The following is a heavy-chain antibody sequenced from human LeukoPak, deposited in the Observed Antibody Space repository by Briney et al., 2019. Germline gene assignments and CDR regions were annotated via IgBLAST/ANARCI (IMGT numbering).Heavy chain of an antibody. CDR1: GGSFSGYY. D-gene: IGHD3-10*01. J-gene: IGHJ4*02. CDR2: INHSGST. Sequence: PSETLSLTCAVYGGSFSGYYWSWIRQPPGKGLEWIGEINHSGSTNYNPSLKSRVTISVDTSKNQFSLKLSSVTAADTAVYYCARWVYGSGVFDYWGQGTLVTASS. CDR3: ARWVYGSGVFDY. V-gene: IGHV4-34*01.